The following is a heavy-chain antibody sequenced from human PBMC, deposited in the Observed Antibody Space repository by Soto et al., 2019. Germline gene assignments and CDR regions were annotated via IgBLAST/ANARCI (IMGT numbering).Heavy chain of an antibody. CDR3: ATSSIMGIEVAGHFDS. CDR1: GGPITGSP. Sequence: QVQLQESGPGQVKPLETLSLTCSVSGGPITGSPLSWIRQPVGKGLEWIGRMYVRGRGDYNPSLKGRVTMSIDTSKNQFSLKMRSVTAADTAVYYCATSSIMGIEVAGHFDSWGQGTLVSVSS. V-gene: IGHV4-4*07. CDR2: MYVRGRG. J-gene: IGHJ4*02. D-gene: IGHD6-19*01.